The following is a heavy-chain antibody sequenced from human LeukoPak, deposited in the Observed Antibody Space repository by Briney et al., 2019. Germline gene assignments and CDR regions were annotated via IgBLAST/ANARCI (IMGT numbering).Heavy chain of an antibody. V-gene: IGHV3-21*01. J-gene: IGHJ4*02. CDR1: GFTFSSYS. Sequence: GGSLRLSCAASGFTFSSYSMNWVRQAPGKGLEWVSSISSSSYIYYADSVKGRFTISRDNAKNSLYLQMNSLRAEDTAVYYCATVVVAATFDYWGQGTLVTVSS. D-gene: IGHD2-15*01. CDR3: ATVVVAATFDY. CDR2: ISSSSYI.